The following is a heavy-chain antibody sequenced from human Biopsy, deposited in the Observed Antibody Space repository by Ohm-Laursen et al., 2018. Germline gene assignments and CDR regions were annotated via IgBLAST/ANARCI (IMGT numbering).Heavy chain of an antibody. CDR2: IIPILGRP. CDR3: ARELVVEHSFFYGMDV. J-gene: IGHJ6*02. D-gene: IGHD2-15*01. CDR1: GGTFTTYG. Sequence: SSVKVSCKASGGTFTTYGFNWVRQAPGQGLEWMGRIIPILGRPTYAQKFQGRVTITADTSTGTVFMDLSTPRSEDTAVYFCARELVVEHSFFYGMDVWGQGTTVTVSS. V-gene: IGHV1-69*04.